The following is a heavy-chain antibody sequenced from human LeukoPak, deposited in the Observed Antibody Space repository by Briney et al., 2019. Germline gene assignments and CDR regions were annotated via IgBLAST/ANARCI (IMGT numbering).Heavy chain of an antibody. D-gene: IGHD3-22*01. CDR3: ARAMGEGETNYYDSSGYYYVWGLDY. V-gene: IGHV4-59*08. CDR2: IYYSGSS. Sequence: KASETLSLTCTVSGASISSYYWSWVRQPPGKGLEWLGYIYYSGSSNYNPSLKSRVTISVDTSKNQFSLNLTSVTAADTGVYYCARAMGEGETNYYDSSGYYYVWGLDYWGQGTLVTVSS. CDR1: GASISSYY. J-gene: IGHJ4*02.